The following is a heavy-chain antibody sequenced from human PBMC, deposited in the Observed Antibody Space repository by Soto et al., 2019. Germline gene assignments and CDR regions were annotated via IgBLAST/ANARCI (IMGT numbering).Heavy chain of an antibody. Sequence: SGPTLVKPTQTLTLTCTFSGFSLSTSGMCVTWIRQPPGKALEWLARIDWDDDKYYSTSLKTRLSISKDTSKNQVVLTMTNMDPVDTATYYCARINTGGSGTKLDYWGQGTLVTVSS. J-gene: IGHJ4*02. D-gene: IGHD3-10*01. CDR1: GFSLSTSGMC. CDR3: ARINTGGSGTKLDY. CDR2: IDWDDDK. V-gene: IGHV2-70*11.